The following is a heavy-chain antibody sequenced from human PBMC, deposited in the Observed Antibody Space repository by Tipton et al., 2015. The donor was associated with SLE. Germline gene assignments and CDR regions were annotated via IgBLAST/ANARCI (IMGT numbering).Heavy chain of an antibody. J-gene: IGHJ4*02. CDR3: ATASSSQAYYFNY. V-gene: IGHV4-31*03. D-gene: IGHD6-6*01. CDR2: IYYSGST. CDR1: GGSISSGGYY. Sequence: LRLSCTVSGGSISSGGYYWSWIRQHPGKGLEWIGYIYYSGSTYYNPSLKSRVTISVDTSKNQFSLKLSSVTAADTAVYYCATASSSQAYYFNYWGQGTLVPVSS.